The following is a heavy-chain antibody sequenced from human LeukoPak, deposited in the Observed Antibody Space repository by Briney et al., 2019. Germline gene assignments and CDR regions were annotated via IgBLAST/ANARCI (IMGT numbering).Heavy chain of an antibody. D-gene: IGHD3-9*01. Sequence: SETLSLTCTVSGGSITIHHWSWIRQPPGKGLEWIGEINHSGSTNYNPSLKSRVTISVDTSKNQFSLKLSSVTAADTAVYYCARGPDILTGYYATTGDYWGQGTLVTVSS. CDR2: INHSGST. J-gene: IGHJ4*02. V-gene: IGHV4-34*01. CDR1: GGSITIHH. CDR3: ARGPDILTGYYATTGDY.